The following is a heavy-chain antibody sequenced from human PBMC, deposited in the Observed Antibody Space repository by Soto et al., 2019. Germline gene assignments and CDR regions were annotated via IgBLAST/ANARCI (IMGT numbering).Heavy chain of an antibody. D-gene: IGHD3-22*01. Sequence: EVRLVESGGGLVKPGGSLRLSCAASGFTFNKYSMNWVRQAPGKGLEWVASITSKTGEQYYADSVKGRCIISRDNTNKSLSLQVTSLRDEDTAVYYCARDLMPNDRGLGDLAYWGQGTLVTVSS. V-gene: IGHV3-21*01. CDR2: ITSKTGEQ. CDR1: GFTFNKYS. CDR3: ARDLMPNDRGLGDLAY. J-gene: IGHJ4*02.